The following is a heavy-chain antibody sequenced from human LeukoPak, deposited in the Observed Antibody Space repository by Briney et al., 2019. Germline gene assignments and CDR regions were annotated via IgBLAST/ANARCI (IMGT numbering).Heavy chain of an antibody. CDR1: GFIFSTYA. Sequence: GGSLRLSCAASGFIFSTYAMTWLRQAPGKGLEWVSALSASGFNTYYADSVKGRFTISRDNFKNMLYLQMNSLRAEDTAVYYRAQISVDTSRNRWSDFDSWGRGILVTVSS. D-gene: IGHD5-18*01. V-gene: IGHV3-23*01. J-gene: IGHJ4*02. CDR3: AQISVDTSRNRWSDFDS. CDR2: LSASGFNT.